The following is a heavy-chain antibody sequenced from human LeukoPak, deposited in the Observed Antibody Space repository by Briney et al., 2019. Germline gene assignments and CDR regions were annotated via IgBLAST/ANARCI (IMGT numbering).Heavy chain of an antibody. CDR3: ATLTLGAYFDL. CDR1: GFTFYDYA. D-gene: IGHD3-16*01. Sequence: GSLRLSCAASGFTFYDYAMRWGRHSLGRGLERVGYLYNSADTDKIPALKSSVKISPDTSKNQCSMKLTSVSAADTAVYYCATLTLGAYFDLCGRGTLVTVSS. V-gene: IGHV4-59*08. J-gene: IGHJ2*01. CDR2: LYNSADT.